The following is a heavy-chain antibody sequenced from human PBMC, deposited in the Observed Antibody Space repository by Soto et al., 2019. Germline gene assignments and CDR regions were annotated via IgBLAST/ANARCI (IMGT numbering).Heavy chain of an antibody. CDR3: TTAYYDILTGSQSYDY. J-gene: IGHJ4*02. CDR2: IKSRTDGGTT. Sequence: GGSLRISFAACGFTVSSYSLYWVRQAPGKGLEWVGRIKSRTDGGTTDFAAPVKGRFTISRDDSKNTVYLQMNSLKSEDTAVYYCTTAYYDILTGSQSYDYWGQGTLVTVSS. D-gene: IGHD3-9*01. CDR1: GFTVSSYS. V-gene: IGHV3-15*01.